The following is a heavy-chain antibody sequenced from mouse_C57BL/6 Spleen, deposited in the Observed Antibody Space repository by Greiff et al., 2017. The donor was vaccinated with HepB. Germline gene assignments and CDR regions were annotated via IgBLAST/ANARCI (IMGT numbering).Heavy chain of an antibody. V-gene: IGHV1-55*01. J-gene: IGHJ3*01. Sequence: QVQLKQPGAELVKPGASVKMSCKASGYTFTSYWITWVKQRPGQGLEWIGDIYPGSGSTNYNEKFKSKATLTVDTSSSTAYMQLSSLTSEDSAVYYCARWDSNYSAWFAYWGQGTLVTVSA. D-gene: IGHD2-5*01. CDR3: ARWDSNYSAWFAY. CDR1: GYTFTSYW. CDR2: IYPGSGST.